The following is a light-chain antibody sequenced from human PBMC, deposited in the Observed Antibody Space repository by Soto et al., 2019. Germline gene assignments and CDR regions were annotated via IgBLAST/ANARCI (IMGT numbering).Light chain of an antibody. CDR1: SSHIGYNA. CDR2: SDS. Sequence: QSVLTQPPSASGTPGQRVQIPGSGSSSHIGYNAVNWYQKFPGTDPRLLIYSDSQRPSGVPDRFSGSKSGTSASLAISGLQSEDEADYYCAAWDESLTGLYVFGTGTKLTVL. V-gene: IGLV1-44*01. CDR3: AAWDESLTGLYV. J-gene: IGLJ1*01.